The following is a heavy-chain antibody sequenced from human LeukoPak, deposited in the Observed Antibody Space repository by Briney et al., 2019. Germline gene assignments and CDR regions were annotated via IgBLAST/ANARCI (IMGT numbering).Heavy chain of an antibody. CDR1: GYTFTSYY. D-gene: IGHD3-10*01. J-gene: IGHJ4*02. V-gene: IGHV1-46*01. Sequence: EASVKVSCKASGYTFTSYYIHWVRQAPGHALEWMGIINPSSGDTSYTQKFQGRVTMTRDVSTSTAYMELSSLRSEDTAVYYCARDSGQPHTTTGYFDYWGQGTLVTVSS. CDR3: ARDSGQPHTTTGYFDY. CDR2: INPSSGDT.